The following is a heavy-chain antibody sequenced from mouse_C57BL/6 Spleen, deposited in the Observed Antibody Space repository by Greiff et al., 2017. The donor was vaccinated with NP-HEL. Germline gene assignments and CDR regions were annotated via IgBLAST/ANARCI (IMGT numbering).Heavy chain of an antibody. D-gene: IGHD2-4*01. CDR3: AGDYDCWFAY. Sequence: VQLQQSGAELVRPGASVKLSCKASGYTFTDYYINWVKQRPGQGLEWIARIYPGSGNTYYNEKFKGKATLTAEKSSSTAYMPLSSLTSEDSAVYFCAGDYDCWFAYWGQGTLVTVSA. V-gene: IGHV1-76*01. J-gene: IGHJ3*01. CDR2: IYPGSGNT. CDR1: GYTFTDYY.